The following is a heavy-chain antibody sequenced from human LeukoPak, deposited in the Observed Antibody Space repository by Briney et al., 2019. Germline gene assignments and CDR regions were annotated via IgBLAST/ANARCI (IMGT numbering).Heavy chain of an antibody. CDR1: GYTFTGYY. V-gene: IGHV1-2*02. J-gene: IGHJ4*02. CDR3: VRDWELRYSQGGFDY. Sequence: GASVKVSCKTSGYTFTGYYIHWVRQAPGQGLEWMGWINPNSGGTNYAQQFQGRLTMTRDTSISTAYMDLSRLTSDDTAVYFCVRDWELRYSQGGFDYWGQGTLVTVSS. D-gene: IGHD3-9*01. CDR2: INPNSGGT.